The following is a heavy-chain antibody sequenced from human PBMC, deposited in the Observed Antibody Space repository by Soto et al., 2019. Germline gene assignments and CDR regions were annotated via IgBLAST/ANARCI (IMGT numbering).Heavy chain of an antibody. Sequence: GGSLRLSCAASGFTFNNYAMNWVRQAPGKGLEWVSAISISGGDTYYADSVKGRFTISRDNSDNTLYLQMNSLRAEDTAIYYCTKHMFRGATTFDHWGQGTLVTVSS. V-gene: IGHV3-23*01. CDR3: TKHMFRGATTFDH. CDR2: ISISGGDT. CDR1: GFTFNNYA. J-gene: IGHJ4*02. D-gene: IGHD3-10*01.